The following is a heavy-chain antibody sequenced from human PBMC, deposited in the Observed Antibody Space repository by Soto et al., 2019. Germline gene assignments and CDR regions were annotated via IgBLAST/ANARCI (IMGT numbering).Heavy chain of an antibody. CDR3: ARSSGDYVWAGGVFDP. CDR1: GYSFTSYW. Sequence: GESLKISCKGSGYSFTSYWIGWVRQMPGKGLEWMGIIYPGDSDTRYSPSFQGQVTISADKSISTAYLQWSSLKASDTAMYYCARSSGDYVWAGGVFDPWGQGTLVTVSS. CDR2: IYPGDSDT. J-gene: IGHJ5*02. D-gene: IGHD4-17*01. V-gene: IGHV5-51*01.